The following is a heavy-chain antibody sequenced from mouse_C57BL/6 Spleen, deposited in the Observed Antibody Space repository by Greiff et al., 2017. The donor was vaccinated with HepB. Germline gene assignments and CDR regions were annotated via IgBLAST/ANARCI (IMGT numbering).Heavy chain of an antibody. CDR1: GYTFTSYW. CDR3: ARRGRITTVVAHWYLDV. V-gene: IGHV1-53*01. J-gene: IGHJ1*03. CDR2: INTSNGGT. Sequence: VQLQQPGTELVKPGASVKLSCKASGYTFTSYWMHWVKQRPGKGLEWMGNINTSNGGTNYNEKVKSKAPLTVDKSSSTTYMQLSSLTTEDSAIYDCARRGRITTVVAHWYLDVWGTGTTVTVSS. D-gene: IGHD1-1*01.